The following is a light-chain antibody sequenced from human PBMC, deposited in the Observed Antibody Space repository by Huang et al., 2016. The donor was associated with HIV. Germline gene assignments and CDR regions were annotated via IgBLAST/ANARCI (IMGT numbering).Light chain of an antibody. CDR1: QGIAKH. V-gene: IGKV1-27*01. CDR2: AAS. Sequence: DIQMTQSPSSLSASVGDRVTISCRASQGIAKHLAWYQQIPGNAPKLLIYAASALQSGVPSLFSGSGSGTEFTLTISSLQPEDVATYFCQKYNSAPRTFGPGTKVEIK. CDR3: QKYNSAPRT. J-gene: IGKJ3*01.